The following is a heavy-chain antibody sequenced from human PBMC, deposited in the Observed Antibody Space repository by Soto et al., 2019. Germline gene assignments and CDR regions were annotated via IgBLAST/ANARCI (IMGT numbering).Heavy chain of an antibody. J-gene: IGHJ5*02. CDR3: ARVVRKYYDFWSGYSGDWVDWFDT. V-gene: IGHV3-21*01. CDR2: IGSSGSYI. CDR1: GFTFSSYS. Sequence: GSLRLSLAASGFTFSSYSMSWVRRTPVNGLEWVSSIGSSGSYIYYAGSVKGRFTISRDNAKNSLYLQMNSLRAEDTAVYYCARVVRKYYDFWSGYSGDWVDWFDTWGQGTLVTVSS. D-gene: IGHD3-3*01.